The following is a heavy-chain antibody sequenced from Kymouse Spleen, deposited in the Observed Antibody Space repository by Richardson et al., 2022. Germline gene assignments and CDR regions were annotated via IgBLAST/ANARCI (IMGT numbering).Heavy chain of an antibody. Sequence: EVQLVESGGGLVKPGGSLRLSCAASGFTFSNAWMSWVRQAPGKGLEWVGRIKSKTDGGTTDYAAPVKGRFTISRDDSKNTLYLQMNSLKTEDTAVYYCTSYSGSYGDAFDIWGQGTMVTVSS. CDR1: GFTFSNAW. CDR3: TSYSGSYGDAFDI. D-gene: IGHD1-26*01. CDR2: IKSKTDGGTT. J-gene: IGHJ3*02. V-gene: IGHV3-15*01.